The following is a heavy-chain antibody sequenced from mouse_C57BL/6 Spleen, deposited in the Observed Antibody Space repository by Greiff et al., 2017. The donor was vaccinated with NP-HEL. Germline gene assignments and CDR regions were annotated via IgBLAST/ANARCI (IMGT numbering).Heavy chain of an antibody. D-gene: IGHD2-3*01. CDR1: GYTFTSYW. J-gene: IGHJ2*01. CDR2: IDPSDSYT. V-gene: IGHV1-50*01. Sequence: QVQLQQSGPELVKPGASVKISCKASGYTFTSYWMQWVKQRPGQGLEWIGEIDPSDSYTNYNQKFKGKATLTVDTSSSTAYMQLSSLTSEDSAVYYCARNGRLLPYYFDYWGQGTTLTVSS. CDR3: ARNGRLLPYYFDY.